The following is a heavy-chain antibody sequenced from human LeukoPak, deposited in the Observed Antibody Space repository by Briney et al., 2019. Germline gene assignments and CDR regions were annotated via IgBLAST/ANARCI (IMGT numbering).Heavy chain of an antibody. J-gene: IGHJ4*02. V-gene: IGHV4-39*01. CDR1: GGSISSSSYY. D-gene: IGHD4-17*01. Sequence: TSETLSLTCTVSGGSISSSSYYWGWIRQPPGKGLEWIGSIYYSGSTYYNPSLKSRVTISVDTSKNQFSLKLSSVTAADTAVYYCAGIDYDSYYWGQGTLVTVSS. CDR3: AGIDYDSYY. CDR2: IYYSGST.